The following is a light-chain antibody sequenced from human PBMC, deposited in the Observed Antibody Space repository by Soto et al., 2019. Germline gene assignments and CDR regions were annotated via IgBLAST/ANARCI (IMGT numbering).Light chain of an antibody. CDR1: QSVSSNY. CDR3: QQYGSSPGT. CDR2: GAS. Sequence: EIVLTQSPGTLSLSQGERATLSCRASQSVSSNYLGWFQQKPGQAPRLLIFGASYRDTGIPDRFSGSGSGTDFTLTISRLEPEDFAMYYCQQYGSSPGTFGQGTKVEVK. J-gene: IGKJ1*01. V-gene: IGKV3-20*01.